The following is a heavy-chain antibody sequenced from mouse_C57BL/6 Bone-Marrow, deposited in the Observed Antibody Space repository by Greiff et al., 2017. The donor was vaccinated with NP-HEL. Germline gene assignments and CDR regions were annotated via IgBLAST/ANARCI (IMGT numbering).Heavy chain of an antibody. J-gene: IGHJ4*01. D-gene: IGHD1-1*01. Sequence: QVTLKVSGPGLLQPSQTLSLTCSFSGFSLSTFGLGVGWIRQPSGKGLEWLAHIWWVDDKSYTPALKSRLTISKDTSKNQVLLKIDNVDTADTATYYGARMGFTTVVATDAMDYWGQGTSVTVSS. V-gene: IGHV8-8*01. CDR3: ARMGFTTVVATDAMDY. CDR2: IWWVDDK. CDR1: GFSLSTFGLG.